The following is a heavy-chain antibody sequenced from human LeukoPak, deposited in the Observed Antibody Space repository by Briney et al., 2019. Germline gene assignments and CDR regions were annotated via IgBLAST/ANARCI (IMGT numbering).Heavy chain of an antibody. V-gene: IGHV1-46*01. CDR3: ARGRSLLGHCSDTSCPLFDY. CDR2: INPSGGST. Sequence: GASVRVSCKASGYRFSDYYMHWVRQAPGQGPEWMGIINPSGGSTSYPQKFQGRVTMTRDTSTSTVYMELNSLRSEDTAVYYCARGRSLLGHCSDTSCPLFDYWGQGTLVTVSS. D-gene: IGHD2-2*01. J-gene: IGHJ4*02. CDR1: GYRFSDYY.